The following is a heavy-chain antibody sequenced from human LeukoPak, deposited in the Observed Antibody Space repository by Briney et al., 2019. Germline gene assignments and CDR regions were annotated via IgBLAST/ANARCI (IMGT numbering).Heavy chain of an antibody. J-gene: IGHJ6*03. Sequence: SQTLSLTCTVSGGSISSGSYYWSWIRQPAGKGLEWIGRIYTRGSTNYNPSLKSRVTISVDTSKNQFSLKLSSVTAADTAVYYCARVPLEWLFEGRYYYYYYYMDVWGKGTTVTVSS. CDR1: GGSISSGSYY. D-gene: IGHD3-3*01. V-gene: IGHV4-61*02. CDR3: ARVPLEWLFEGRYYYYYYYMDV. CDR2: IYTRGST.